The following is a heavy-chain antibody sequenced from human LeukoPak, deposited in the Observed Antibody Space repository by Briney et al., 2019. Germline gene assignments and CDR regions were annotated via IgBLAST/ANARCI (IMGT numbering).Heavy chain of an antibody. CDR2: MNPNSGNT. J-gene: IGHJ4*02. V-gene: IGHV1-8*01. CDR1: GYTFTSYD. D-gene: IGHD3-22*01. CDR3: ARGGYYDSSGYGKMPLS. Sequence: ASVKDSCKASGYTFTSYDINWVRQATGQGLEWMGWMNPNSGNTGYAQKFQGRVTMTRNTSISTAYMELSSLRSEDTAVYYCARGGYYDSSGYGKMPLSWGQGTLVTVSS.